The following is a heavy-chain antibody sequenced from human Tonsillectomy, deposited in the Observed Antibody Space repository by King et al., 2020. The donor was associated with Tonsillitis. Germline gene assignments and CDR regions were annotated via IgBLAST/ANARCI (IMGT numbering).Heavy chain of an antibody. V-gene: IGHV4-59*08. CDR2: VSHNGST. D-gene: IGHD3-10*01. CDR1: GGSISSFY. J-gene: IGHJ4*02. Sequence: QLQESGPGLVKPSETLSLSCIVSGGSISSFYWSWIRQPPGTGLEWIGYVSHNGSTNYNPSLKNRLIISVDTSKNQFSLNLTSVTAADTAIYYCARIEYYYGSGRRGRYYFDFWGQGMLVTVSS. CDR3: ARIEYYYGSGRRGRYYFDF.